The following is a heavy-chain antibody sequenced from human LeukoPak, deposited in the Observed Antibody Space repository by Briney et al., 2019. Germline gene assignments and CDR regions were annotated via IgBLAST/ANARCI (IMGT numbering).Heavy chain of an antibody. CDR1: GLTFSSYG. CDR2: ILYDGSKK. CDR3: ANQSPRPNYYYMAV. Sequence: GGSLRLSCVVSGLTFSSYGMHWVRLVPGKGLEGVASILYDGSKKYYADSVKGQFTISRDTSKNTLYLQMNSLRAKDMAVYYCANQSPRPNYYYMAVWGKGTTVTISS. V-gene: IGHV3-30*02. J-gene: IGHJ6*03.